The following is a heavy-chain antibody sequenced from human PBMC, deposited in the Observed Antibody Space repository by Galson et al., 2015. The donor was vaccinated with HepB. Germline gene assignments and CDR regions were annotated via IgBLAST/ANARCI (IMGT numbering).Heavy chain of an antibody. CDR3: ARGSRIQLWLLGPVDY. Sequence: ETLSLTCAVSGYSISSSNWRGWIRQPPGKGLEWIGYIYYSGSTNYNPSLKSRVTISVDTSKNQFSLKLSSVTAADTAVYYCARGSRIQLWLLGPVDYWGQGTLVTVSS. CDR1: GYSISSSNW. V-gene: IGHV4-28*03. D-gene: IGHD5-18*01. J-gene: IGHJ4*02. CDR2: IYYSGST.